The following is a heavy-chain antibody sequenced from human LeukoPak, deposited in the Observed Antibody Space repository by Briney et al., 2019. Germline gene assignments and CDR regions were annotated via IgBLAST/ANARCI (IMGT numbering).Heavy chain of an antibody. CDR3: ARDWGNDAFDI. Sequence: GGSLRLSCAASGFTFSIYSMNWVRQAPGKGLEWVSYISSSSSTIYYADSVKGRFTISRDNAKNSLYLQMNSLRAEDTAVYYCARDWGNDAFDIWGQGTMVTVSS. V-gene: IGHV3-48*01. CDR2: ISSSSSTI. CDR1: GFTFSIYS. D-gene: IGHD3-16*01. J-gene: IGHJ3*02.